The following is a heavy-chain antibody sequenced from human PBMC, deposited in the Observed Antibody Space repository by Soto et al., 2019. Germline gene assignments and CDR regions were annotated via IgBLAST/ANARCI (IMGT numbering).Heavy chain of an antibody. D-gene: IGHD5-12*01. J-gene: IGHJ4*02. Sequence: GGSLRLSCSASGFIFTDYSMTWIRQAPGKGLEWVSYISNGDETTQYADSVKGRFSVSRDNAKKVLFLQMNSLRVDDTAVYYCARDHKRRDGYNFDSWGRGALVTVSS. CDR3: ARDHKRRDGYNFDS. CDR1: GFIFTDYS. CDR2: ISNGDETT. V-gene: IGHV3-11*01.